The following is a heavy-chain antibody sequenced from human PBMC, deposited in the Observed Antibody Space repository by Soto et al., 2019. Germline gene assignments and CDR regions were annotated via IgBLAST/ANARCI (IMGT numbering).Heavy chain of an antibody. CDR3: ERDLDQFDY. V-gene: IGHV1-69*05. J-gene: IGHJ4*02. CDR2: IIPIFGTA. Sequence: SVKVSCKASGGTFSSYAISWVRQAPGQGLEWMGGIIPIFGTANYAQKFQGRVTMTRDTSTSTVYMELSSLRSEDTAVYYCERDLDQFDYWGQGTLVTVSS. CDR1: GGTFSSYA.